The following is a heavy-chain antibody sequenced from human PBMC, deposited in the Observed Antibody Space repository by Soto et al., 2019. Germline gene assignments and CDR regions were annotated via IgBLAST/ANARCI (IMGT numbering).Heavy chain of an antibody. V-gene: IGHV4-4*02. J-gene: IGHJ4*02. D-gene: IGHD3-16*01. CDR1: GDSISSDKG. CDR3: ARGGGPRFFDY. Sequence: SETQSLTCAVSGDSISSDKGWSWVRQPPGKGLEWIGVVYHSGNTNYNPSLKSRVTISVDKSKNQFSLRLNSVTAADTAVYYCARGGGPRFFDYWGQGTQVTV. CDR2: VYHSGNT.